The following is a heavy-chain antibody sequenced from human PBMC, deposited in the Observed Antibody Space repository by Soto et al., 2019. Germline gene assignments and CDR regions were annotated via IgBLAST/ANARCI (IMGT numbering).Heavy chain of an antibody. CDR2: INAGNGNT. CDR1: GYTFTGYY. J-gene: IGHJ4*02. CDR3: AREYISSWFDY. D-gene: IGHD6-13*01. Sequence: ASVKVSCKASGYTFTGYYMHRVRQAPGQGLEWMAWINAGNGNTKYSQKFQGRVTITRDTSASTAYMELSRLTFDDTAVYYCAREYISSWFDYWGQGTLVTVPQ. V-gene: IGHV1-3*01.